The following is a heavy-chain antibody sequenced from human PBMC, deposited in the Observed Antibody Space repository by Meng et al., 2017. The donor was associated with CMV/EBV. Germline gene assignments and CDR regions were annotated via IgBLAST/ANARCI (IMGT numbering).Heavy chain of an antibody. J-gene: IGHJ4*02. Sequence: GGSLRLSCAASGFTLSSYAMSWVRQAPGKGLGWVSAIIGSGGRTYYADSVKGRFTISRDNSKNTLYLQMNSLRAEDTAVYYCAKTPDTAMVFDYWGQGTLVTVSS. D-gene: IGHD5-18*01. CDR3: AKTPDTAMVFDY. CDR1: GFTLSSYA. V-gene: IGHV3-23*01. CDR2: IIGSGGRT.